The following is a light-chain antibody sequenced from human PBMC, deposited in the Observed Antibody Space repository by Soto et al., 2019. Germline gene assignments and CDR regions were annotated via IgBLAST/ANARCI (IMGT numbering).Light chain of an antibody. J-gene: IGKJ5*01. CDR2: KVS. V-gene: IGKV2-30*02. CDR1: QSLVHSDGNTH. Sequence: DVVMTQSPLSLPVTLGQPASISCRSTQSLVHSDGNTHLNWFQQRPGQSPRRLICKVSNRESGVPDRFSDSASGTDFTLKISRVEAEDLGVYYCMQGTHWPYTFGQGTRLEIK. CDR3: MQGTHWPYT.